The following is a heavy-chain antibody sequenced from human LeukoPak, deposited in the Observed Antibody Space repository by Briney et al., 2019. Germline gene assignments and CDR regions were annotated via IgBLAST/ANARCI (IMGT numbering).Heavy chain of an antibody. CDR1: GFTVSSNY. V-gene: IGHV3-66*01. CDR3: ARAQYYRNRLPHLSWFDP. CDR2: IYSGGST. D-gene: IGHD3-10*01. J-gene: IGHJ5*02. Sequence: GGSLRLSCAASGFTVSSNYMSWVRQAPGKGLEWVSDIYSGGSTYYADSAKGRFTISSDNSKNTLFLQMNSLRAEDTAVYYCARAQYYRNRLPHLSWFDPWGQGTLVTVSS.